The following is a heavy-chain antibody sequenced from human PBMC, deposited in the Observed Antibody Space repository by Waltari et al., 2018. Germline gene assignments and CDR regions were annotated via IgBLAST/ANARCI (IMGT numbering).Heavy chain of an antibody. CDR2: INHSGST. D-gene: IGHD3-3*01. CDR1: GGSLRGYY. V-gene: IGHV4-34*01. J-gene: IGHJ4*02. CDR3: AREPRFLEWLLIDY. Sequence: QVQLQQWGAGLLKPSETLSLTCAVYGGSLRGYYWSWIRPPPGKGLEWMGEINHSGSTNDNPSLKSRVTISVDTSKNQFSLKLSSVTAADTAVYYCAREPRFLEWLLIDYWGQGTLVTVSS.